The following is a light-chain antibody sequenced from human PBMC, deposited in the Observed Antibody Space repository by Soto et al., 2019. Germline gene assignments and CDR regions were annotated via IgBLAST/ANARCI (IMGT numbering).Light chain of an antibody. Sequence: DIQMTQSPSSLSASFGDRVTLTCRASQSIDNYLNWYQQKPGTAPKLLMYAASTLHSGVPSRFSGSGSGTEFTITIISIQREDFATYFFQQSHSTPYTFGQGTKREI. J-gene: IGKJ2*01. CDR2: AAS. CDR1: QSIDNY. CDR3: QQSHSTPYT. V-gene: IGKV1-39*01.